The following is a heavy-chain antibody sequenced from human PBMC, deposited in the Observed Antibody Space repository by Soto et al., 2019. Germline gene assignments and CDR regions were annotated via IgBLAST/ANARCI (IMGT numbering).Heavy chain of an antibody. Sequence: PGGSLRLSCAASGFTFSDYWLTWVRQAPGKGLEWAANIKQDGTEKYYEDSVKGRFTISRDNAQNSLYLQMNSLRAEDTAVHYCARQGRFFTLWGRGTLVTVSS. CDR3: ARQGRFFTL. V-gene: IGHV3-7*03. CDR1: GFTFSDYW. J-gene: IGHJ2*01. CDR2: IKQDGTEK.